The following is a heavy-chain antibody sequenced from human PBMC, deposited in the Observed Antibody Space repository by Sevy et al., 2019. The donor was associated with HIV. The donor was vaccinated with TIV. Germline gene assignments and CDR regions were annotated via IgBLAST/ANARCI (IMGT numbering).Heavy chain of an antibody. CDR3: ARAQYYYDTSAFYYFDY. J-gene: IGHJ4*02. CDR1: GFTFSDYY. Sequence: GGSLRLSCAASGFTFSDYYMTWIRQAPGKGLEWASYISTSGSTIYYADSVKGQFTISRDNAKNSLFLQMNSLRAEDTAVYYCARAQYYYDTSAFYYFDYWGQGTLVTVSS. V-gene: IGHV3-11*04. CDR2: ISTSGSTI. D-gene: IGHD3-22*01.